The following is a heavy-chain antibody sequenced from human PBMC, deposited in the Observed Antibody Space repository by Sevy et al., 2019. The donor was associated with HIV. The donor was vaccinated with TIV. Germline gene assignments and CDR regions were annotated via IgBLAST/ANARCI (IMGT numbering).Heavy chain of an antibody. CDR2: IYYSWST. Sequence: SETLSLTCTVSGGSISSGDYYWSWIRQPPGKGLEWIGYIYYSWSTYYDPSLKSRVTISVDTSKNQFSLKLSSVTAADTAVYYCAREGYYGSGSYSSVLDYWGQGTLVTVSS. CDR1: GGSISSGDYY. J-gene: IGHJ4*02. D-gene: IGHD3-10*01. CDR3: AREGYYGSGSYSSVLDY. V-gene: IGHV4-30-4*01.